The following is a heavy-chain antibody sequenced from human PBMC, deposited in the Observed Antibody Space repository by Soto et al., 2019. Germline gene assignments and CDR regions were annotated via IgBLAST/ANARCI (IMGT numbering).Heavy chain of an antibody. CDR2: IIPIFGSV. CDR1: GGAFSSHS. J-gene: IGHJ4*02. Sequence: QVQLVQSGAEVKKPGSSVKVSCKTSGGAFSSHSVSWVRQAPGQGLEWMGGIIPIFGSVNYAQKFEDRVTITADEPTRTAYMELSSLRSEDTAVYYCARARPPMIFVRPLFDSWGQGTLVTISS. V-gene: IGHV1-69*01. CDR3: ARARPPMIFVRPLFDS. D-gene: IGHD3-22*01.